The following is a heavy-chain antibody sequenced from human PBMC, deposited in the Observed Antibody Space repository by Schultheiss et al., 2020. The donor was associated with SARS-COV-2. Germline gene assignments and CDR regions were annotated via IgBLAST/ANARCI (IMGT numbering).Heavy chain of an antibody. CDR2: IKSKTDGGTT. J-gene: IGHJ3*02. V-gene: IGHV3-15*01. CDR3: TTYSPRGPPFHYYGSGSYYSAGHAFDI. Sequence: GGSLRLSCAASGFTFSNAWMSWVRQAPGKGLEWVGRIKSKTDGGTTDYAAPVKGRFTISRDDSKNTLYLQMNSLKTEDTAVYYCTTYSPRGPPFHYYGSGSYYSAGHAFDIWGQGTMVTVSS. CDR1: GFTFSNAW. D-gene: IGHD3-10*01.